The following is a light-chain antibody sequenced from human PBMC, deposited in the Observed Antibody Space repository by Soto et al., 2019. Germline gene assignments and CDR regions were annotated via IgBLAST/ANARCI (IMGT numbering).Light chain of an antibody. J-gene: IGKJ1*01. CDR1: PSVSSGY. CDR3: QQRSNWPRT. V-gene: IGKV3-11*01. Sequence: IVLRQSPGSLSLSPGERATLAWRASPSVSSGYLAWFQQIPGQAPRLLIYDASNRATGVPARFSGSGSGTDFTLTISSLEPEDFAVYYCQQRSNWPRTFGQGTKVDIK. CDR2: DAS.